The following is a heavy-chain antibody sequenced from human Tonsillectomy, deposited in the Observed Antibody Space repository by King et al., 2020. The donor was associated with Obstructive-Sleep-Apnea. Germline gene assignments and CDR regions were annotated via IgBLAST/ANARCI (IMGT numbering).Heavy chain of an antibody. J-gene: IGHJ4*02. CDR3: VKTFYYDTSSYYFDY. Sequence: VQLVESGGGLVQPGGSLRLSCSASGFTFSNYAMHWVRQNPGKGLEYVSVISSNGGSTYYADSVKGRFTISRDNSKNTLYLQMSSLRAEDTAVYYCVKTFYYDTSSYYFDYWGQGTLVTVSS. CDR2: ISSNGGST. D-gene: IGHD3-22*01. V-gene: IGHV3-64D*09. CDR1: GFTFSNYA.